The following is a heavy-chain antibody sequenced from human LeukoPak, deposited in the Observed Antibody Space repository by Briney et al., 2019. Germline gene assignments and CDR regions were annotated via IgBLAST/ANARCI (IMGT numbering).Heavy chain of an antibody. CDR1: GGSISSSSYY. J-gene: IGHJ4*02. CDR2: IYYSGST. V-gene: IGHV4-39*07. CDR3: ARAYSSGWYPGVD. D-gene: IGHD6-19*01. Sequence: SETLSLTCTVSGGSISSSSYYWGWIRQPPGKGLEWIGSIYYSGSTNYNPSLKSRVTISVDKSKNQFSLKLSSVTAADTAVYYCARAYSSGWYPGVDWGQGTLVTVSS.